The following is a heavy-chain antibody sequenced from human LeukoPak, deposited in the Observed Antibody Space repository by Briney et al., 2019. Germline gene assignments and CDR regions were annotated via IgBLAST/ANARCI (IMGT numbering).Heavy chain of an antibody. J-gene: IGHJ3*02. Sequence: TGGSLRLSCAASGFPLSSYAMSWVRQAPGKGPEWVSATSSSDAGTYYADSVKGRFTISRDNAKNSLYLQMNSLRVEDTAVYYCVRVGTSFDIWGQGTMVTVSS. CDR1: GFPLSSYA. D-gene: IGHD7-27*01. CDR2: TSSSDAGT. CDR3: VRVGTSFDI. V-gene: IGHV3-23*01.